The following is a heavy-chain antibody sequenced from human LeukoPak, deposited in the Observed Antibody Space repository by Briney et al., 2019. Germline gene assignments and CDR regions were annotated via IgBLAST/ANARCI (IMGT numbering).Heavy chain of an antibody. Sequence: GRSLRLSCAASGFTFSSYAMHWVRQAPGKGLEWVAVISYDGAKTYYADSVKGRFTISRDNSKNTLYLQMNTLRAADTAVYYCASPFRGGDGFPPLNYWGQGTLVTVSS. D-gene: IGHD3-16*01. CDR2: ISYDGAKT. V-gene: IGHV3-30-3*01. J-gene: IGHJ4*02. CDR3: ASPFRGGDGFPPLNY. CDR1: GFTFSSYA.